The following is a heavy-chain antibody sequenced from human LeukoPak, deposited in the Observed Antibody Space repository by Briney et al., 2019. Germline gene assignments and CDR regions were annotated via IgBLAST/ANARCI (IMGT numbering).Heavy chain of an antibody. CDR3: ARVGYCSGGSCYLFDY. J-gene: IGHJ4*02. CDR2: ISAYNGNT. CDR1: GYTFTSYG. D-gene: IGHD2-15*01. Sequence: ASVKVSCKASGYTFTSYGISWVRQAPGQGLEWMGWISAYNGNTNYAQKLQGRVTMTTDTSTSTAYMELRSLRSDDSAVYYCARVGYCSGGSCYLFDYWGQGTLVTVSS. V-gene: IGHV1-18*01.